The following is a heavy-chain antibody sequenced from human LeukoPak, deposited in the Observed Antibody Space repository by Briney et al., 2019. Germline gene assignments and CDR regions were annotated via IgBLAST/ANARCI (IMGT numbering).Heavy chain of an antibody. CDR1: GGSISSYY. D-gene: IGHD5-24*01. J-gene: IGHJ3*02. CDR2: INHSGST. Sequence: SETLSLTCTVSGGSISSYYWSWIRQPPGKGLEWIGEINHSGSTNYNPSLESRVTISVDTSKNQFSLKLSSVTAADTAVYYCARFRVRKKRWLQFIRFRPLCGAFDIWGQGTMVTVSS. CDR3: ARFRVRKKRWLQFIRFRPLCGAFDI. V-gene: IGHV4-34*01.